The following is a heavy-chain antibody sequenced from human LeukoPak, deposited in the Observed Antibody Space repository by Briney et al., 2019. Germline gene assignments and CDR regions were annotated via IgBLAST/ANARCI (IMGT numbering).Heavy chain of an antibody. CDR3: AKTVVAATWYYFDY. Sequence: GGSLRLSCAASGFTFSSYGMHWVRQAPGKGLEWVAFIRYDGSNKYYADSVKGRFTISRDNSKNTLYLQMNSLRAEDTAVYYCAKTVVAATWYYFDYWGQGTLVTVSS. J-gene: IGHJ4*02. CDR2: IRYDGSNK. D-gene: IGHD2-15*01. CDR1: GFTFSSYG. V-gene: IGHV3-30*02.